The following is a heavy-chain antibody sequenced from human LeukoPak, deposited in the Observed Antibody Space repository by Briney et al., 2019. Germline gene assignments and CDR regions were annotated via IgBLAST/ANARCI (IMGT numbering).Heavy chain of an antibody. CDR2: INPNSGGT. V-gene: IGHV1-2*02. CDR3: ARDSSYYDFWSGYYHWFDP. J-gene: IGHJ5*02. D-gene: IGHD3-3*01. Sequence: REASVKLSCKASGYTFTGYYMHWVRQAPGQGLEWMGWINPNSGGTNYAQKLQGRVTMTSNTSISTAYMELSILRSEDTAVYYCARDSSYYDFWSGYYHWFDPWGQGTLVTVSS. CDR1: GYTFTGYY.